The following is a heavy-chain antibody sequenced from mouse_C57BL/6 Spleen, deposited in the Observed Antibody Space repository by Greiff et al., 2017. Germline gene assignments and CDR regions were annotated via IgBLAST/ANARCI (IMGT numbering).Heavy chain of an antibody. CDR1: GYTFTSYT. CDR3: ASSNYYGSSYAMDY. D-gene: IGHD1-1*01. Sequence: QVQLQQSGAELARPGASVKMSCKASGYTFTSYTMHWVKQRPGQGLEWIGYINPSSGYTKYNQKFKDKATLTADKSSSTAYMQLSSLTSEDSAVXYCASSNYYGSSYAMDYWGQGTSVTVSS. J-gene: IGHJ4*01. V-gene: IGHV1-4*01. CDR2: INPSSGYT.